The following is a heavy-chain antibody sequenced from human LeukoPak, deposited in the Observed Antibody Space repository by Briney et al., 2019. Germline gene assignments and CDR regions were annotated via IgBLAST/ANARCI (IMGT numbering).Heavy chain of an antibody. CDR2: IYYSGST. Sequence: PSETLSLTCTVSGGSISSYYWSWIRQPPGKGLEWIGYIYYSGSTNYNPSLKSRVTISVDTSKSQFSLKLSSVTAADPAVYYCASHDYGDPPDDYRGQGTLVTVSS. CDR1: GGSISSYY. J-gene: IGHJ4*02. V-gene: IGHV4-59*08. D-gene: IGHD4-17*01. CDR3: ASHDYGDPPDDY.